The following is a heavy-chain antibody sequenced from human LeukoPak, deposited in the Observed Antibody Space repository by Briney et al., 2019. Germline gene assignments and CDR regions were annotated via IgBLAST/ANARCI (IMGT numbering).Heavy chain of an antibody. D-gene: IGHD2-15*01. J-gene: IGHJ6*02. CDR3: ARVCSGGSCYPAYYYSYGMDV. CDR1: GFTFRYYT. V-gene: IGHV3-30-3*01. Sequence: GGSLRLSCAASGFTFRYYTMHWVRQAPGKGLEWVAVISYDGSNKYYADSVKGRFTISRDNSKNTLYLQMNSLRAEDTAVYYCARVCSGGSCYPAYYYSYGMDVCGQGTTVTVSS. CDR2: ISYDGSNK.